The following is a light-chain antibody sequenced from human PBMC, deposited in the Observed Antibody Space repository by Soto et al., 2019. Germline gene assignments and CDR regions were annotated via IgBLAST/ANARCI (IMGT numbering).Light chain of an antibody. CDR3: QQYNDWPLT. CDR1: QIFSRT. CDR2: GAF. Sequence: EVVLTQSPGTLSLSPGERATLSCRASQIFSRTSLAWYQQKPGQAPRLLIYGAFTRATGIPARFSGTGSGTEFTPTISSLQSEDFALYYCQQYNDWPLTFGQGTKVDIK. J-gene: IGKJ1*01. V-gene: IGKV3-15*01.